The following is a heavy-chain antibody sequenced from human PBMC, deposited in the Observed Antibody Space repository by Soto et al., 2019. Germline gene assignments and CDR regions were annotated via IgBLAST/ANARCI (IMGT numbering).Heavy chain of an antibody. CDR1: GFTVSSNY. CDR3: ARRGLDYYGSGSYYIDY. Sequence: GSLRLSCAASGFTVSSNYMSWVRQAPGKGLEWVSVIYSGGSTYYADSVKGRFTISRDNSKNTLYLQMNSLRAEDTAVYYCARRGLDYYGSGSYYIDYWGQGTLVTVSS. J-gene: IGHJ4*02. D-gene: IGHD3-10*01. CDR2: IYSGGST. V-gene: IGHV3-66*01.